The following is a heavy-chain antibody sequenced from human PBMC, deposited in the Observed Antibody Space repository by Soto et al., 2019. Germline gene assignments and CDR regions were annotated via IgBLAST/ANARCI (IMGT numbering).Heavy chain of an antibody. J-gene: IGHJ4*02. CDR3: ARPARECSSPGCAN. D-gene: IGHD2-2*01. CDR2: INQDGSES. CDR1: GLTFSNYW. Sequence: EVQLVESGGGLVQPGGSLRLSCVVSGLTFSNYWMSWVRQAPGKGLEWVANINQDGSESYYVDSVKGRFTISRDNAKNSLYLQMPSLRAEDTAVYYCARPARECSSPGCANWGKGTLVTVSS. V-gene: IGHV3-7*01.